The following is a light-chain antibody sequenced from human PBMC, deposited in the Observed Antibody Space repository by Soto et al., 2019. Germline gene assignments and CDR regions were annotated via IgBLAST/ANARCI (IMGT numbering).Light chain of an antibody. CDR3: SSYTSSTTRDVV. CDR2: EVT. J-gene: IGLJ2*01. Sequence: QSVLTQPASVSGSPGQSITISCTGTSSDVGGHNYVSWYQQHPGTAPKLMIYEVTNRPSGVSNRFSGSESGNTASLTISGLQAEDEADYYCSSYTSSTTRDVVFGGGTKLTVL. CDR1: SSDVGGHNY. V-gene: IGLV2-14*01.